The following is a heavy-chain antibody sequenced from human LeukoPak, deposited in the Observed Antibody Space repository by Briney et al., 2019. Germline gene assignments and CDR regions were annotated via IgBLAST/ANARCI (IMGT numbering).Heavy chain of an antibody. CDR1: GFTFSSYW. D-gene: IGHD4-17*01. Sequence: GGSLRLSCAASGFTFSSYWMSWVRQAPGKGLEWVANIKQDGSEKYYVDSVKGRFTISRDNAKNSLYLQMNSLRAEDTALYYCAKAAYGDYVNWFDPWGQGTLVTVSS. CDR3: AKAAYGDYVNWFDP. CDR2: IKQDGSEK. V-gene: IGHV3-7*03. J-gene: IGHJ5*02.